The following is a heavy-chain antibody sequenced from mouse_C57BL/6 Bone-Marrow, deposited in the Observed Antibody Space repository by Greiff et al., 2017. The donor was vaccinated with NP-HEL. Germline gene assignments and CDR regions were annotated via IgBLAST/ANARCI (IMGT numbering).Heavy chain of an antibody. V-gene: IGHV1-69*01. CDR1: GYTFTSYW. CDR3: ARGYDDAEGLGYFDY. J-gene: IGHJ2*01. CDR2: IDPSDSYT. Sequence: QVQLQQPGAELVMPGASVKLSCKASGYTFTSYWMHWVKQRPGQGLEWIGEIDPSDSYTNYNQKFKGKSTLTVDKSSSTAYMQLSRLTSEDSAVYYCARGYDDAEGLGYFDYWGQGTTLTVSS. D-gene: IGHD2-2*01.